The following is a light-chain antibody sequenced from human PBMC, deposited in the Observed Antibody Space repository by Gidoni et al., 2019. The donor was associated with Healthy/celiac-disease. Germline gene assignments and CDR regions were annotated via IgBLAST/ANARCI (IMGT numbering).Light chain of an antibody. J-gene: IGKJ5*01. CDR3: QQLNSYPT. Sequence: QLPQSPSSLSASVGDRVTITCRASQGISSYLAWYQQKPGKAPKLLIYAASTLQSGVPSRFSGSGSGTDFTLTISSLQPEDFATYYCQQLNSYPTFGQGTRLEIK. CDR1: QGISSY. V-gene: IGKV1-9*01. CDR2: AAS.